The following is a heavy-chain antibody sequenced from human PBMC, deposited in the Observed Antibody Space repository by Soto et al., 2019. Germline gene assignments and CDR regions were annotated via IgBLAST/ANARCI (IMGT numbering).Heavy chain of an antibody. CDR1: GFSFTNYA. V-gene: IGHV3-64*01. CDR2: ISGNGAST. J-gene: IGHJ4*02. D-gene: IGHD2-21*01. CDR3: AARYCGSTRCFQFDF. Sequence: PGGSLRLSCAVSGFSFTNYAMHWVRQAPGKGLEYVSAISGNGASTYYANSVKGRFTISRDNSKNTVHLQMDSLTTEDMGVYFCAARYCGSTRCFQFDFWGRGTLVTVSS.